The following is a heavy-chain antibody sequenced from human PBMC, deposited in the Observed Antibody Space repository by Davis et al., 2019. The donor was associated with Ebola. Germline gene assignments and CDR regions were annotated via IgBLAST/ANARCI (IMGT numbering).Heavy chain of an antibody. V-gene: IGHV4-39*01. CDR1: GGSITTTTHY. Sequence: PSETLSLTCSVSGGSITTTTHYWGWIRQPPGKGLEWIGSIYYSGTSYYNPSLKSRVTMSVDTSKNLFSLRLSSVTATDTAVYYCARLRFPESDNWGQGTLVTVSS. D-gene: IGHD1-14*01. J-gene: IGHJ4*02. CDR2: IYYSGTS. CDR3: ARLRFPESDN.